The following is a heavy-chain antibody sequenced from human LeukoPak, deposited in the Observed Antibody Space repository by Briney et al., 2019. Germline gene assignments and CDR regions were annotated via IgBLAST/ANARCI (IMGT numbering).Heavy chain of an antibody. V-gene: IGHV4-34*01. J-gene: IGHJ4*02. D-gene: IGHD4-17*01. Sequence: SETLSLTCAVYGGSFSGYYWSWIRQPPGKGLEWIGEINHSGSTNYNPSLKSRVTISVDTSKNQISLKLSSVTAADTAVYYCARGPYGDYPPYYFDYWGQGTLVTVSS. CDR1: GGSFSGYY. CDR2: INHSGST. CDR3: ARGPYGDYPPYYFDY.